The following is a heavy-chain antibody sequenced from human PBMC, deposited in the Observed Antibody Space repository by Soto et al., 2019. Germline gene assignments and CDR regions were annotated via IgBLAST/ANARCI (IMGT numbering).Heavy chain of an antibody. J-gene: IGHJ5*02. CDR2: INAGNGNT. D-gene: IGHD2-15*01. Sequence: ASVKISCKASGYTFTSYAMHWVRQAPGQRLEWMGWINAGNGNTKYSQKFQGRVTITGDTSASTAYMELSSLRSEDTAVYYCATVLSAYCSGGSCYSHGWFDPWGQGTLVTVSS. V-gene: IGHV1-3*01. CDR1: GYTFTSYA. CDR3: ATVLSAYCSGGSCYSHGWFDP.